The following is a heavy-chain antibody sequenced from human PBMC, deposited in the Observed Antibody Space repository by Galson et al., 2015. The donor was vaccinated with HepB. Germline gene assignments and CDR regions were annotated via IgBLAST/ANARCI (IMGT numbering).Heavy chain of an antibody. D-gene: IGHD6-19*01. CDR3: AREGAESSSGWLGPDY. V-gene: IGHV3-30*04. J-gene: IGHJ4*02. CDR2: ISYDGSNK. Sequence: SLRLSCAASGFTFSSYAMHWVRQAPGKGLEWVAVISYDGSNKYYADSVRGRFTISRDNSKNTLYLQMNSLRAEDTAVYYCAREGAESSSGWLGPDYWGQGTLVTVSS. CDR1: GFTFSSYA.